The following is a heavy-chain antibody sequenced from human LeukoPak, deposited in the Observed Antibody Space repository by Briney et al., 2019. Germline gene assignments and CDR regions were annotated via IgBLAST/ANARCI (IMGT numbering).Heavy chain of an antibody. CDR1: GYTFTSYG. CDR2: ISAYNGNT. V-gene: IGHV1-18*01. D-gene: IGHD2-2*01. J-gene: IGHJ5*02. Sequence: GASVKVSCKASGYTFTSYGISWVRQAPGQGLEWMGWISAYNGNTNYAQKLQGRVTMTTDTSTSTAYMELRSLRSDDTAVYYCARDETADWDIVVVPAANHWGQGTLVTVSS. CDR3: ARDETADWDIVVVPAANH.